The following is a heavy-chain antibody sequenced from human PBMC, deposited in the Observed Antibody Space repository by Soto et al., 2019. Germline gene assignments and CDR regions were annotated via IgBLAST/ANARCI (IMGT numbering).Heavy chain of an antibody. Sequence: EVQLVESGGGLVQPGGSLRLSCAASGFTFSSYSMNWVRQAPGKGLEWVSYISSSSSTIYYADFVKGRFTISRDNAKNSLYLQMNSLRAEDTAVYYCARCGEGRDQYDTLDYWGQGTLVTVSS. V-gene: IGHV3-48*01. CDR1: GFTFSSYS. CDR3: ARCGEGRDQYDTLDY. J-gene: IGHJ4*02. D-gene: IGHD3-22*01. CDR2: ISSSSSTI.